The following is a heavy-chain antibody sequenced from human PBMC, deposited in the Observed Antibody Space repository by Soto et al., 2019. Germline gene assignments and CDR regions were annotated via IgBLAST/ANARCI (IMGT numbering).Heavy chain of an antibody. D-gene: IGHD4-17*01. CDR2: IIPILGIA. Sequence: QVQLVQSGAEVKKPGSSVKVSCKASGGTFSSYTISWVRQAPGQRLEWMGRIIPILGIANYEQKFQGRVTITADKSTSTAYMELSSLRSEDTAVYYCARDSGDGNWFDPWGQGTLVTVSS. CDR3: ARDSGDGNWFDP. J-gene: IGHJ5*02. CDR1: GGTFSSYT. V-gene: IGHV1-69*08.